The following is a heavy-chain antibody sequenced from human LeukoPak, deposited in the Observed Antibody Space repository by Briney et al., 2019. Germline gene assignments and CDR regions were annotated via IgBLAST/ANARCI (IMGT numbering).Heavy chain of an antibody. CDR1: GGSISSYY. Sequence: PSETLSLTCTVSGGSISSYYWSWIRQPPGKGLEWIGYIYYSGSTSYNPSLKSRVTISVDTSKNQFSLKLRSVTAADTAVYYCARDRKQWLRGPFDPWGQGTLVTVSS. CDR2: IYYSGST. D-gene: IGHD6-19*01. CDR3: ARDRKQWLRGPFDP. J-gene: IGHJ5*02. V-gene: IGHV4-59*01.